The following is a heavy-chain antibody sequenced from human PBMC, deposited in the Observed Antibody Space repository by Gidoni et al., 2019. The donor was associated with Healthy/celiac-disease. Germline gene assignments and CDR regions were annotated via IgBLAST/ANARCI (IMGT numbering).Heavy chain of an antibody. D-gene: IGHD6-6*01. CDR2: IKQDGSEK. V-gene: IGHV3-7*03. J-gene: IGHJ6*02. CDR3: ARWGSSSHYYYYGMDV. CDR1: GFTLSRTW. Sequence: EGQLVGAWGGLGQQGGSLRRSWAASGFTLSRTWMSWVLQAPGKGLEWVANIKQDGSEKYYLDSVKGRFTISRDNTKNSLYLQMNSLRAEDTAVYYCARWGSSSHYYYYGMDVWGQGTTVTVSS.